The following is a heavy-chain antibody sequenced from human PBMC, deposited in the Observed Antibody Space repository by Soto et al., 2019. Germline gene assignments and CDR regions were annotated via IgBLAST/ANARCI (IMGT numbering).Heavy chain of an antibody. D-gene: IGHD6-19*01. CDR3: ARAVTWGLDV. CDR1: GFTFSLYS. Sequence: EVQLVESGGGLVQPGGSLRLSCAASGFTFSLYSMRWVRQAPGKGLEWVSYISRSSTGIPYADSGKGRFTISRDDATNSMHLQMNSRRDGDTAGYYWARAVTWGLDVWGQGTTV. J-gene: IGHJ6*02. CDR2: ISRSSTGI. V-gene: IGHV3-48*02.